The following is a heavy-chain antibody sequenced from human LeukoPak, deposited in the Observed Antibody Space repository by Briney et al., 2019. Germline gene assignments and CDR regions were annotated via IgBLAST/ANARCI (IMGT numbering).Heavy chain of an antibody. D-gene: IGHD4-17*01. Sequence: SETLSLTCTVSGGSISSGDYYWSWIRQPPGKGLEWIGYIYYSGSTYYNPSLKSRVTISVDKSKNQFSLKLSSVTAADTAVYYCASYGAKTGDDYWGQGTLVTVSS. CDR1: GGSISSGDYY. J-gene: IGHJ4*02. CDR3: ASYGAKTGDDY. CDR2: IYYSGST. V-gene: IGHV4-30-4*01.